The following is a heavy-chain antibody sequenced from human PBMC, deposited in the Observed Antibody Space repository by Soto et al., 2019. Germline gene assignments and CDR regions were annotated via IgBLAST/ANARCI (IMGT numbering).Heavy chain of an antibody. Sequence: PGGSLRLSCAASGFNFDDYAMHWVRQAPGKGLEWVAGITWNSGNIAYADSVKGRFTISRDNAKNSLYLQMNSLGPEDTAFYFCAKDHLGGAMAVPFFDSRGHGALVTVSS. CDR1: GFNFDDYA. D-gene: IGHD3-16*01. CDR3: AKDHLGGAMAVPFFDS. J-gene: IGHJ4*01. V-gene: IGHV3-9*01. CDR2: ITWNSGNI.